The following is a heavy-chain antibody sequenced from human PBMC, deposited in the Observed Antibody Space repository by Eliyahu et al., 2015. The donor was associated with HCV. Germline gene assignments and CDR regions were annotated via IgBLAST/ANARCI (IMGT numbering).Heavy chain of an antibody. CDR1: GXTFSSXG. Sequence: QVQLVESGGGVVQPGRSLRLSCAASGXTFSSXGMHWVRQAPGXGXXWVAVISYDGSNKYYADSVKGRFTISRDNSKNTLYLQMNSLRAEDTAVYYYAKDVGSSGWYYFDYWGQGTLVTVSS. V-gene: IGHV3-30*18. D-gene: IGHD6-19*01. CDR2: ISYDGSNK. CDR3: AKDVGSSGWYYFDY. J-gene: IGHJ4*02.